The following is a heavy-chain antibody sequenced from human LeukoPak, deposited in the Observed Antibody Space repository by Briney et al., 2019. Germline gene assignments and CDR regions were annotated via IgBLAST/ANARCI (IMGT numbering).Heavy chain of an antibody. V-gene: IGHV3-23*01. D-gene: IGHD6-13*01. CDR3: AKRGAAGTFYFDY. CDR1: GFTFSSYA. CDR2: ISGSGGST. Sequence: GGSLRLSCATSGFTFSSYAMSWVRQAPGKGLEWVSAISGSGGSTYYADSVKGRFTISRDNSKNTLYLQMNSLRAEDTAVYYCAKRGAAGTFYFDYWGQGTLVTVSS. J-gene: IGHJ4*02.